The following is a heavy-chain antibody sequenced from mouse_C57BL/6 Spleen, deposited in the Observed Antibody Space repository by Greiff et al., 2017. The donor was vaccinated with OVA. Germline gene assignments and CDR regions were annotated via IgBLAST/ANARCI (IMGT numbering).Heavy chain of an antibody. CDR3: ARWRGLRHAMDY. CDR2: IDPSDSYT. Sequence: QVQLKQSGAELVKPGASVKLSCKASGYTFTSYWMQWVKQRPGQGLEWIGEIDPSDSYTNYNQKFKGKATLTVDTSSSTAYMQLSSLTSEDSAVYYCARWRGLRHAMDYWGQGTSVTVSS. V-gene: IGHV1-50*01. J-gene: IGHJ4*01. D-gene: IGHD2-4*01. CDR1: GYTFTSYW.